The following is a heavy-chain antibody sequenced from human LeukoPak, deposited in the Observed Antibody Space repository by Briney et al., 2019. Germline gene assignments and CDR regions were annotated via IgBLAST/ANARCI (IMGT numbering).Heavy chain of an antibody. V-gene: IGHV1-3*01. Sequence: GASVKVSCKASGHTFSSYNMHWVRQAPGQRLEWMGWINAGNGNTKFSQKFQGRVTITRDTSASTGYMELSSLTSEDTAVYYCAFRGVSDDFDSWGQGTLVTVSS. CDR1: GHTFSSYN. D-gene: IGHD3-10*01. J-gene: IGHJ4*02. CDR2: INAGNGNT. CDR3: AFRGVSDDFDS.